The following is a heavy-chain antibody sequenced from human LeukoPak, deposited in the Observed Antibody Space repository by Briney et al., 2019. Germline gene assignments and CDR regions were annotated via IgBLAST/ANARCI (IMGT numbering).Heavy chain of an antibody. CDR3: AKGSRYCSSTSCLYFDY. V-gene: IGHV3-23*01. J-gene: IGHJ4*02. CDR1: GFTFSSYA. D-gene: IGHD2-2*01. Sequence: PGGSLRLSCAASGFTFSSYAMSWVRQAPGKGLEWVSAISGSGGSTYYADSVKGRFTISRDNSKNTPYLQMNSLRAEDTAVYYCAKGSRYCSSTSCLYFDYWGQGTLVTVSS. CDR2: ISGSGGST.